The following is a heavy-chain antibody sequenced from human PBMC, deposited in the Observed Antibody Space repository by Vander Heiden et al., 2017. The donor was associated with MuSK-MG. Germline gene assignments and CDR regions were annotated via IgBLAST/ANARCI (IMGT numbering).Heavy chain of an antibody. V-gene: IGHV1-69*17. D-gene: IGHD1-26*01. J-gene: IGHJ3*02. Sequence: EVKKPGSSVKVSCKASGGTFSSYAISWVRQAPGQGLEWMGGIIPIFGIANYAQKFQGRVTITADKSTSTAYMELSSLRSEDTAVYYCARDLRVGATTDAFDIWAKGQWSPSLQ. CDR3: ARDLRVGATTDAFDI. CDR1: GGTFSSYA. CDR2: IIPIFGIA.